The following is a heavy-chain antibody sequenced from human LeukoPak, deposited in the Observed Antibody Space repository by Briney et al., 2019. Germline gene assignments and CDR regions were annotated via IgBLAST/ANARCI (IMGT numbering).Heavy chain of an antibody. V-gene: IGHV4-38-2*02. CDR2: IYHSGST. CDR3: ASYSGYDYGFSPYYYYGMDV. J-gene: IGHJ6*02. CDR1: GYSISSGYY. D-gene: IGHD5-12*01. Sequence: SETLSLTCTVSGYSISSGYYWGWIRQPPGKGLEWIGSIYHSGSTYYNPSLKSRVTISVDTSKNQFSLKLCSVTAADTAVYYCASYSGYDYGFSPYYYYGMDVWGQGTTVTVSS.